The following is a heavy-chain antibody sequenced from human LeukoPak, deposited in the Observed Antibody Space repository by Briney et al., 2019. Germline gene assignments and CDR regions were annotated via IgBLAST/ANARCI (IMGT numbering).Heavy chain of an antibody. CDR1: GFSLSRYA. J-gene: IGHJ4*02. CDR2: ISDSGGST. D-gene: IGHD6-13*01. CDR3: AKCRGSSWSDYFDY. V-gene: IGHV3-23*01. Sequence: GGSLRLSCAVSGFSLSRYAMSWVRKAPGKGLEWVSAISDSGGSTYCADSVKGRFTISRDNSRNTLYLQMNTLRAEDTAVYYCAKCRGSSWSDYFDYWGQGTLVTVS.